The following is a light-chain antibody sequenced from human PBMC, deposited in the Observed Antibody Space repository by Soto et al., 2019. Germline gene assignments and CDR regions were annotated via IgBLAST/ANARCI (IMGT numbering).Light chain of an antibody. CDR3: SSYTGDYTLM. CDR1: TSDVGPYNR. CDR2: ETT. Sequence: QSPLAARGSGSGAPGESITTSCSGTTSDVGPYNRVSWYQHHPGKVPQLIIYETTKRPSGVSNRFSGSKSGNTASLTISGLQAEDEAHYHCSSYTGDYTLMFAGGTK. J-gene: IGLJ3*02. V-gene: IGLV2-23*01.